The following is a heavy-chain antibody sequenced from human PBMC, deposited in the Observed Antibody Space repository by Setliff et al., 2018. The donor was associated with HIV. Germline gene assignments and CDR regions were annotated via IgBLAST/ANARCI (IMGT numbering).Heavy chain of an antibody. D-gene: IGHD3-10*01. CDR1: GDSISSCAHY. CDR2: IYNSGTT. J-gene: IGHJ3*02. Sequence: SETLSLTCTVSGDSISSCAHYWNWIRQLPGKGLEWIGYIYNSGTTYYNPSLKSRVTISVNTSKNQFSLKLNSVTDADTALYYCATADTYGSGTSLPFDCFDIWGLETKVTVSS. CDR3: ATADTYGSGTSLPFDCFDI. V-gene: IGHV4-31*03.